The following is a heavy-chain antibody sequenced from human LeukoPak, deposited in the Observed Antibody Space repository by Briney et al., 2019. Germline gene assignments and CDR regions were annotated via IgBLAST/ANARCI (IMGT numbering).Heavy chain of an antibody. CDR3: ARVPDSITMVRGVTGWFDP. D-gene: IGHD3-10*01. J-gene: IGHJ5*02. V-gene: IGHV1-2*02. CDR1: GYTFTSYA. CDR2: INPNSGGT. Sequence: GASVKVSCKASGYTFTSYAMHWVRQAPGQRLEWMGWINPNSGGTNYAQKFQGRVTMTRDTSISTAYMELSRLRSDDTAVYYCARVPDSITMVRGVTGWFDPWGQGTLVTVSS.